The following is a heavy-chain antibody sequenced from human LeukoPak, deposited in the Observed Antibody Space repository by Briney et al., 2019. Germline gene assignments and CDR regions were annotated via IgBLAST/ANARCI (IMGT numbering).Heavy chain of an antibody. J-gene: IGHJ4*02. CDR1: GYTFTSYG. V-gene: IGHV1-18*01. CDR2: ISAYNGNT. CDR3: ARGGLLRYFDWLLPRNTNFDY. D-gene: IGHD3-9*01. Sequence: ASVKVSCKDSGYTFTSYGISWVRQAPGQGLEWMGWISAYNGNTNYAQKLQGRVTMTTDTSTSTAYMELRSLRSDDTAVYYCARGGLLRYFDWLLPRNTNFDYWGQGTLVTVSS.